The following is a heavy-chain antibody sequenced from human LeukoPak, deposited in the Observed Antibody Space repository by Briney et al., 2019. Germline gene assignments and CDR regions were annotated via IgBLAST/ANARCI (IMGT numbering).Heavy chain of an antibody. CDR3: ATDRPDYGDYVTDHPPPQAVFDP. CDR1: GYTFTSYY. D-gene: IGHD4-17*01. Sequence: ASVKVSCKSSGYTFTSYYIHWVRQAPGQGLEWMGIINPSGGSTSYAQKFHGRVTMTRHTSTSTVYMELSSQRSEDTAVYYCATDRPDYGDYVTDHPPPQAVFDPWGQGTLVTVSS. V-gene: IGHV1-46*01. J-gene: IGHJ5*02. CDR2: INPSGGST.